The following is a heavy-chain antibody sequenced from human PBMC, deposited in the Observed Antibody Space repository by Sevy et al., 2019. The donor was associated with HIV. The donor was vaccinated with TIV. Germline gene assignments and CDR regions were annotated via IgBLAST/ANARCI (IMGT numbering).Heavy chain of an antibody. CDR2: ISSSGSTI. V-gene: IGHV3-11*01. D-gene: IGHD3-3*01. J-gene: IGHJ5*02. CDR1: GFTFSDYY. CDR3: ARVRFLEWLLFGRWFDP. Sequence: GESLKISCAASGFTFSDYYMSWIRQAPGKGLEWVSYISSSGSTIYYAGSVKGRFTISRDNAKNSLYLKMNSLGAEDPDLYYCARVRFLEWLLFGRWFDPWGQGTLVTVSS.